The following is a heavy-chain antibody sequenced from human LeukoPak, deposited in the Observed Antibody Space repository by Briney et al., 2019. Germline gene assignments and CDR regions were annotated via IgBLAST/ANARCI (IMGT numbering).Heavy chain of an antibody. J-gene: IGHJ4*02. CDR3: AASWTKRFYY. D-gene: IGHD3/OR15-3a*01. CDR2: ISGSVDNT. Sequence: GGSLRLSCAASGFTFSSYTVNWVRQAPGKGLEWVSTISGSVDNTYYADSVKGRFTISRDNSKNTLYLQMNSLRVEDTAVYYCAASWTKRFYYWGQGTLVTVSS. CDR1: GFTFSSYT. V-gene: IGHV3-23*01.